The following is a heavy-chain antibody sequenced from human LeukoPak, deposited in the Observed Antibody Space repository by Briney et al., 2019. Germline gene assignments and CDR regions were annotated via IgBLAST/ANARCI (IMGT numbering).Heavy chain of an antibody. V-gene: IGHV4-39*07. CDR1: GASISGSGYY. Sequence: SETLSLTCAVSGASISGSGYYWGWIRQPPGKGLEWIGNIYYSGSTYYNPSLKSRVTISVDTSKNQFSLKLSSVTAADTAVYYCARGNRAAAGMNYFDYWGQGTLVTVSS. CDR3: ARGNRAAAGMNYFDY. J-gene: IGHJ4*02. CDR2: IYYSGST. D-gene: IGHD6-13*01.